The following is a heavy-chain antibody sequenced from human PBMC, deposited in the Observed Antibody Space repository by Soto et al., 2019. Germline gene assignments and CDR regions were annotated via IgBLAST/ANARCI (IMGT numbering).Heavy chain of an antibody. D-gene: IGHD6-13*01. CDR1: GFTFSSYG. V-gene: IGHV3-30*02. CDR3: ATVQMYSSSLRSNWFDP. Sequence: GGSLRLSCAASGFTFSSYGMHWVRQAPGKGLEWVAVIWYDGSNKYYADSVKGRFTISRDNSKNTLYLQMNSLRSEDTAVYYCATVQMYSSSLRSNWFDPWGQGTLVTVSS. CDR2: IWYDGSNK. J-gene: IGHJ5*02.